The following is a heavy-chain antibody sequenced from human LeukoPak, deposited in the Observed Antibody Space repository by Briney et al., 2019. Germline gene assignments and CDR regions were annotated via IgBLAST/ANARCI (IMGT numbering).Heavy chain of an antibody. Sequence: ASVKVSCKASGYTFTSYYMHWVRQAPGQRLEWMGWINPKSGGTKYAQKFQGRVTMTRDTSTSTAYLEVTRLKSDDTAVYYCARDPPGSGFGRAYFDYWGQGSLVTVSS. V-gene: IGHV1-2*02. CDR3: ARDPPGSGFGRAYFDY. D-gene: IGHD3-22*01. CDR1: GYTFTSYY. J-gene: IGHJ4*02. CDR2: INPKSGGT.